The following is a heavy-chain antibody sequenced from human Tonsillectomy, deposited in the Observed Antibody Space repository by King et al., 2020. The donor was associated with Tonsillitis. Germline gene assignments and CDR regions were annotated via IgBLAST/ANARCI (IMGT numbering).Heavy chain of an antibody. CDR1: GYTFTNYG. Sequence: QLVQSGVEVKKPGASVKVSCKASGYTFTNYGISWVRQAPGQGLEWMGWISAYNGNTDYAQKFQGRVTMTTDTSTSTAYMELRSLRSDDTAVYYCARNRGLYSRGDASDIWGQGTLVTVSS. J-gene: IGHJ3*02. CDR3: ARNRGLYSRGDASDI. V-gene: IGHV1-18*01. D-gene: IGHD6-13*01. CDR2: ISAYNGNT.